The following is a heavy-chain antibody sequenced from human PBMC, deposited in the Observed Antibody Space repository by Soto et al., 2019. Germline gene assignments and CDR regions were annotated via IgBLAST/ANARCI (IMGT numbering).Heavy chain of an antibody. CDR1: GYTFTNYG. CDR3: ARSIVVVTALDY. V-gene: IGHV1-3*01. D-gene: IGHD2-21*02. CDR2: INAGNGNT. Sequence: ASLKVSRKASGYTFTNYGIHWVRPAPGQRLEWMGWINAGNGNTKYSQKFQGRVTITRDTSASTAYMELSSLRSEDTAVYYCARSIVVVTALDYWGQGTLVTVSS. J-gene: IGHJ4*02.